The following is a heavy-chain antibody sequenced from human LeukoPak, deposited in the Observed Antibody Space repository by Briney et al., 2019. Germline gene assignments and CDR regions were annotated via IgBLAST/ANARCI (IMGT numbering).Heavy chain of an antibody. CDR1: GFTFSRHW. CDR3: VRASTTVPNLLDY. J-gene: IGHJ4*02. D-gene: IGHD4-17*01. V-gene: IGHV3-7*02. CDR2: IKEDGSEK. Sequence: GGSLRLSCAASGFTFSRHWMNWVRQAPGKGLEWVANIKEDGSEKYYVDSVKGRFTISRDNSKNTLYLQTSSLRAEDTGVYYCVRASTTVPNLLDYWGQGTLVTVSS.